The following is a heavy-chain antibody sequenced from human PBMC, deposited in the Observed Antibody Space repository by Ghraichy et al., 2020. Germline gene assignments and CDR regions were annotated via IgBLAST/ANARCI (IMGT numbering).Heavy chain of an antibody. V-gene: IGHV4-59*01. CDR3: ARDFNIAARTQEPNWFDP. CDR2: IYYSGST. CDR1: GGSISSYY. Sequence: SETLSLTCTVSGGSISSYYWSWIRQPPGKGLEWIGYIYYSGSTNYNPSLKSRVTISVDTSKNQFSLKLSSVTAADMAVYYCARDFNIAARTQEPNWFDPWGQGTLVTVSS. J-gene: IGHJ5*02. D-gene: IGHD6-6*01.